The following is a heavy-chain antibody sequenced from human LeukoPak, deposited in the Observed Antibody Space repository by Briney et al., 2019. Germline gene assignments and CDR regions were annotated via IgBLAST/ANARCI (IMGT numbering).Heavy chain of an antibody. V-gene: IGHV3-74*01. CDR1: GFSFSTSW. Sequence: GGSLRLSCVASGFSFSTSWMHWVRQGPRKGLVWVADISNDGRITRYADSVKGRFIISRDNAKNTLYLQMSGLRAEDTSLYHSVRAGPISTWGRGTLVTVSS. CDR3: VRAGPIST. D-gene: IGHD3-3*02. J-gene: IGHJ5*02. CDR2: ISNDGRIT.